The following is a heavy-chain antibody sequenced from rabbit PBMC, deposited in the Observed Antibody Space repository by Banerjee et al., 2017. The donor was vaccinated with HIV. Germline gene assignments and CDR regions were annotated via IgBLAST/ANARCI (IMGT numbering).Heavy chain of an antibody. V-gene: IGHV1S40*01. D-gene: IGHD7-1*01. CDR1: GFSFSTSYW. Sequence: QSLEESGGDLVKPGASLTLTCTASGFSFSTSYWICWVRQAPGKGLEWIACIYAGSNGVTYYASWAKGRFTISKTSSTTVTLQMTSLTAADTATYFCTRGRDGYAGYVELLALWGQGTLVTVS. CDR2: IYAGSNGVT. J-gene: IGHJ3*01. CDR3: TRGRDGYAGYVELLAL.